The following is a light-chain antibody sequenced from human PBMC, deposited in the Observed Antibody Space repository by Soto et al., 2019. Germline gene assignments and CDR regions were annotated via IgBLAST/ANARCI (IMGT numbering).Light chain of an antibody. J-gene: IGLJ1*01. Sequence: QAVVTQPASVSGSPGQSITISCTGTSSDVGGYNYVSWYRQHPGRAPKLMIYDVSNRPSGVSNRFSGSKSGNTASLTISGLQAEDEADYYCSSYTRSSTYVFGTVTKLTVL. CDR1: SSDVGGYNY. CDR3: SSYTRSSTYV. V-gene: IGLV2-14*01. CDR2: DVS.